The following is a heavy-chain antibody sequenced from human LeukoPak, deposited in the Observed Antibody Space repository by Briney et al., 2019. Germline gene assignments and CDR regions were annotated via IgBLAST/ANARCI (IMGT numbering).Heavy chain of an antibody. Sequence: SETLSLTCTVSGGSISIFYWTWMRQRPGQRLEFIGHIFQSGTTNYNPSLKSRVTISLDTAKHQFSLRLTSVTAADTALYYCARLSVGGTPIDYWGQGTRVTVSS. CDR1: GGSISIFY. CDR2: IFQSGTT. D-gene: IGHD1-26*01. J-gene: IGHJ4*02. V-gene: IGHV4-59*08. CDR3: ARLSVGGTPIDY.